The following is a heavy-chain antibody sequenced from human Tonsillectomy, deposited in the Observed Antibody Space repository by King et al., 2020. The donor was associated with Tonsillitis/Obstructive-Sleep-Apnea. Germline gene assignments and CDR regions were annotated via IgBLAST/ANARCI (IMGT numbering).Heavy chain of an antibody. D-gene: IGHD3-16*01. CDR1: GGSFSGYY. J-gene: IGHJ4*02. V-gene: IGHV4-34*01. CDR3: ATVTTFAYFDY. Sequence: VQLQQWGAGLLKPSETLSLTCAVYGGSFSGYYWSWIRQPPGKGLEWIGEINHSGSTNYNPSLKSRVTISVDTSKNQFSLKLSSVTAADTAVYYCATVTTFAYFDYWGQGTLVTVSS. CDR2: INHSGST.